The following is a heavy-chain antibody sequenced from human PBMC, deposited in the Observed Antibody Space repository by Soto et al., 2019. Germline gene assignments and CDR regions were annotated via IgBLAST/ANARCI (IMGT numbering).Heavy chain of an antibody. V-gene: IGHV1-2*02. J-gene: IGHJ5*02. CDR1: GYTFTGYF. Sequence: QVQLAQSGAEVKKPGASVKVSCKASGYTFTGYFMHWVRQAPGQGLEWMGWINPNSGATKYAQKFQGRVTLTRDTSINTAYLEMSMLRSYDTAVYYCARGGGTILAPLPWGQGTLVTVSS. CDR2: INPNSGAT. CDR3: ARGGGTILAPLP. D-gene: IGHD3-3*01.